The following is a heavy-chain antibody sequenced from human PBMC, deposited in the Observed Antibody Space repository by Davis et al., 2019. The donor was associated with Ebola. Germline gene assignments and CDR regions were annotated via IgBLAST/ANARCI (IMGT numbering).Heavy chain of an antibody. V-gene: IGHV3-30*02. J-gene: IGHJ6*03. CDR1: GFTFSSYG. CDR3: AKGFGTVTYYFYYYMDV. CDR2: IRYDGSNK. D-gene: IGHD1-1*01. Sequence: PGGSLRLSCAASGFTFSSYGMHWVRQAPGKGLEWVAFIRYDGSNKYYADSVKGRFTISRDNYKNTVYLQMNSLRAEDTAMYYCAKGFGTVTYYFYYYMDVWGKGTTVTVSS.